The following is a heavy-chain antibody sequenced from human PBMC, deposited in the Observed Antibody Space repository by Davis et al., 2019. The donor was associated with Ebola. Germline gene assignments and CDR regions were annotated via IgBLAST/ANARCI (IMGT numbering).Heavy chain of an antibody. Sequence: ASVKVSCKASGYTFNNYGISWVRQAPGQGLEWMGWISAYNGHTNYAQNLQGRVTMTRDTSTSTVYMELSSLRSEDTAVYYCASERVVTIAAAGTPYYYGMDVWGQGTTVTVSS. CDR1: GYTFNNYG. D-gene: IGHD6-13*01. CDR2: ISAYNGHT. CDR3: ASERVVTIAAAGTPYYYGMDV. V-gene: IGHV1-18*01. J-gene: IGHJ6*02.